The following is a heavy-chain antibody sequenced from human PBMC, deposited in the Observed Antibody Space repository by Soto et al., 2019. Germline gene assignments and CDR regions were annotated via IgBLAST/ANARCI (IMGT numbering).Heavy chain of an antibody. CDR3: AREEGTMVRGTYYYYGMDV. CDR1: GFTVSINY. CDR2: IYSGGST. Sequence: GGSLRLSCAASGFTVSINYMSWVRHAPGKGLEWVSVIYSGGSTYYADSVKGRFTISRDNSKNTLYLQMNSLRAGDTAVYYCAREEGTMVRGTYYYYGMDVWGQGTTVTVSS. V-gene: IGHV3-53*01. D-gene: IGHD3-10*01. J-gene: IGHJ6*02.